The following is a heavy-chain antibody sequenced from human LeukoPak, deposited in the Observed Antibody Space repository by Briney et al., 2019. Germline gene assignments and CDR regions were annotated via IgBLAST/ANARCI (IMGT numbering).Heavy chain of an antibody. CDR3: ARDRYFGI. CDR1: GFTFSSSW. V-gene: IGHV3-7*01. D-gene: IGHD3-9*01. CDR2: IKQDASEK. J-gene: IGHJ3*02. Sequence: GGSLRLSCAASGFTFSSSWMSWVRQAPGKGLEWVANIKQDASEKHYGDSVKGRFTISRDNAKNSLYLQMNSLRAEDTAVYYCARDRYFGIWGQGTMVTVSS.